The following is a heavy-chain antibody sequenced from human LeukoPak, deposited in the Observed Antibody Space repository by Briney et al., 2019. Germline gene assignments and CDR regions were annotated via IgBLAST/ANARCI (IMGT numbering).Heavy chain of an antibody. Sequence: GASVKVSCKASGYTFTSYDINWVRQAPGQGLEWMGGIIPIFGTANYAQKFQGRVTITTDESTSTAYMELSSLRSEDTAVYYCARAREHYYDSSGYYRHDAFDIWGQGTMVTVSS. D-gene: IGHD3-22*01. CDR1: GYTFTSYD. V-gene: IGHV1-69*05. J-gene: IGHJ3*02. CDR2: IIPIFGTA. CDR3: ARAREHYYDSSGYYRHDAFDI.